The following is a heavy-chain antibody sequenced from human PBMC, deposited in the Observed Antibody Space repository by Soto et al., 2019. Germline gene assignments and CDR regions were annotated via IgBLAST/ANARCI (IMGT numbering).Heavy chain of an antibody. Sequence: EVRLVESGGGLVQPGGSLRLSCAASAFTFSSYWMSWVRQAPGKGREWVANIKQDGSEKYYVDSVKGRFTISRDNAKNSLYMQMNSLRAEDTAVYYCARDLFEAARRGEYAFDIWGQGTMVTVSS. J-gene: IGHJ3*02. CDR1: AFTFSSYW. CDR2: IKQDGSEK. CDR3: ARDLFEAARRGEYAFDI. D-gene: IGHD3-16*01. V-gene: IGHV3-7*03.